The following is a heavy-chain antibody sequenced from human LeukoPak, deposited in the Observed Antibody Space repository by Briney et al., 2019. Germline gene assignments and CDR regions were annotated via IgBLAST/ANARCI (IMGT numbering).Heavy chain of an antibody. V-gene: IGHV5-51*01. CDR2: IYPGDSDT. D-gene: IGHD3-22*01. CDR3: AREGDSSGYYTALGY. Sequence: GESLKISCKGSGYSFTSYWIGWVRQMPGKGLEWMGIIYPGDSDTRYSPSFQGQVTISAVKSISTAYLQWSSLKASDTAMYYCAREGDSSGYYTALGYWGQGTLVTVSS. CDR1: GYSFTSYW. J-gene: IGHJ4*02.